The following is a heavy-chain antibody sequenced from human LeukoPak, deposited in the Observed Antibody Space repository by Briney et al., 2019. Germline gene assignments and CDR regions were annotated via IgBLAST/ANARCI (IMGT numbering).Heavy chain of an antibody. D-gene: IGHD6-19*01. CDR2: IYYSGST. CDR1: GGSISSGGYY. CDR3: ARSLFSSGWYTDDAFDI. V-gene: IGHV4-31*03. J-gene: IGHJ3*02. Sequence: SETLSLTCTVSGGSISSGGYYWSWIRQHPGKGLEWIGYIYYSGSTYYNPSLKSRVTMSVDTSKNQFSLKLSSVTAADTAVYYCARSLFSSGWYTDDAFDIWGQGTMVTVSS.